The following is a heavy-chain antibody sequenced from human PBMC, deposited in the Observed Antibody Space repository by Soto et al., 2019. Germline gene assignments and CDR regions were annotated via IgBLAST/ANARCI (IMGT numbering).Heavy chain of an antibody. D-gene: IGHD3-10*01. CDR2: ISGSGGSI. V-gene: IGHV3-23*01. J-gene: IGHJ6*02. CDR1: GFTFSSYA. Sequence: GGSLRLSCAASGFTFSSYAMSWVRQAPGKGLEWVSGISGSGGSIYYADPVKGRFTISRDNSKNPLSLQGNSLRAEDTALYYCAKEFIGRGGPPRSVGMDVWGQGTTVTVSS. CDR3: AKEFIGRGGPPRSVGMDV.